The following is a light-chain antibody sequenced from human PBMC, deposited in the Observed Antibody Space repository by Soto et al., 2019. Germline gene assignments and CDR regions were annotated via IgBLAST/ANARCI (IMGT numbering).Light chain of an antibody. CDR1: SGDIGDYNY. CDR2: DVS. Sequence: QSALTQPASVSGSPGQSITISCTGTSGDIGDYNYVSWYQQYPGKVLKLVIYDVSHRPSGVSNRFSGSKSGNTASLTISGLQAEDEADYYCSSSTTTTSLVVFGGGTKVTVL. CDR3: SSSTTTTSLVV. V-gene: IGLV2-14*01. J-gene: IGLJ3*02.